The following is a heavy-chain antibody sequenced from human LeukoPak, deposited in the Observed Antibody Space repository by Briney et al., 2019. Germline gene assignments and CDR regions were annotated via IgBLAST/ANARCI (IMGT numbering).Heavy chain of an antibody. CDR3: GRGVVPAAHTGNWFDP. D-gene: IGHD2-2*01. CDR1: GGTFSSYA. CDR2: IIPIFGTA. V-gene: IGHV1-69*13. Sequence: ASVKVSCKASGGTFSSYAISWVRQAPGQGLEWMGGIIPIFGTANYAQKFQGRVTITADESTSTAYMELSSLRSEDTAVYYCGRGVVPAAHTGNWFDPWGQGTLVTVSS. J-gene: IGHJ5*02.